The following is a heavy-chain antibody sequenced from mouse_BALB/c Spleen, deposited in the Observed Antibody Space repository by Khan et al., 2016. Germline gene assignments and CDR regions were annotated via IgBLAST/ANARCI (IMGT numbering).Heavy chain of an antibody. D-gene: IGHD1-1*01. V-gene: IGHV3-2*02. CDR2: ISYSGST. CDR1: GYSFTSDYA. J-gene: IGHJ2*01. CDR3: ARDYDGSSYFDY. Sequence: EVQLVESGPGLVKPSQSLSLTCTATGYSFTSDYAWNWLRPLPGNKLEWMGYISYSGSTTYNPSLNSRISITRDTSKNQFFLQMNPLTTEDTAKYYCARDYDGSSYFDYWGQGTTLTVSS.